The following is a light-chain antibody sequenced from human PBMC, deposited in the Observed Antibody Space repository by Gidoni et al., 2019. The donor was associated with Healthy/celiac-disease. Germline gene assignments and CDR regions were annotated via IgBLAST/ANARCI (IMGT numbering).Light chain of an antibody. CDR3: QQYYSYPYT. Sequence: IRLTQSPSSISASTGDRVTITCRASQGIISYLAWYQQNPGKGPKLLIYAASTLQSGVPSRFSGRGSGTDFTLTISCLQAEDFATYYCQQYYSYPYTFGQGTKLEIK. CDR2: AAS. J-gene: IGKJ2*01. V-gene: IGKV1-8*01. CDR1: QGIISY.